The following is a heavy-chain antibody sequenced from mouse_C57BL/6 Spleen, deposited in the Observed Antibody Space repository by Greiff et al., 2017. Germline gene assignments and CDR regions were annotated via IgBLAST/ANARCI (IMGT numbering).Heavy chain of an antibody. Sequence: EVQLVESGGGLVKPGGSLKLSCAASGFTFSSYAMSWVRQTPEKRLEWVASISDGGSYTYYPDNVKGRFTISRDNAKNNLYLQMSHLKSEDTAMYYCAITTVVRGYFDDWGQGTTLTVSS. CDR1: GFTFSSYA. CDR2: ISDGGSYT. V-gene: IGHV5-4*01. J-gene: IGHJ2*01. D-gene: IGHD1-1*01. CDR3: AITTVVRGYFDD.